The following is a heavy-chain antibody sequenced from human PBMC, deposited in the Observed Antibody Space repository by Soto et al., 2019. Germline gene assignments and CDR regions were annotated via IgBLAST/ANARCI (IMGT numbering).Heavy chain of an antibody. CDR2: ISAYNGNT. J-gene: IGHJ4*02. Sequence: QVQLVQSGAEVKKPGASVKVSCKASGYTFTSYGISWVRQAPGQGLEWMGWISAYNGNTNYAQKLQGRVTMTTDTSTSTAYMELRSLRSDDTAVYYCARVLGYCSSTSCRPYYVDYWGQGTLVTVSS. CDR1: GYTFTSYG. V-gene: IGHV1-18*01. CDR3: ARVLGYCSSTSCRPYYVDY. D-gene: IGHD2-2*01.